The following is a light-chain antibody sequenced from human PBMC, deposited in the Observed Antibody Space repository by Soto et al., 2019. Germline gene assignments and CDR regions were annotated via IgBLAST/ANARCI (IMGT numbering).Light chain of an antibody. Sequence: DIQMTQSPSSLSASVGDRVTITCQASQNINNYLNWYQQKPGRAPKLLIYDASNLEAGVPSRFRGSGSGTDFNFTISRLQTEDFATYDCQQRYSTTWTFGQGTKGDIK. CDR2: DAS. CDR1: QNINNY. CDR3: QQRYSTTWT. J-gene: IGKJ1*01. V-gene: IGKV1-33*01.